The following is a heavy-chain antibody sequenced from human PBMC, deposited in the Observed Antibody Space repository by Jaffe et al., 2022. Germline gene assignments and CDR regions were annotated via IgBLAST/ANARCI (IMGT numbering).Heavy chain of an antibody. CDR3: ARDPIAAAGMVDY. J-gene: IGHJ4*02. V-gene: IGHV3-7*04. D-gene: IGHD6-13*01. CDR2: IKQDGSEK. CDR1: GFTFSSYW. Sequence: EVQLVESGGGLVQPGGSLRLSCAASGFTFSSYWMSWVRQAPGKGLEWVANIKQDGSEKYYVDSVKGRFTISRDNAKNSLYLQMNSLRAEDTAVYYCARDPIAAAGMVDYWGQGTLVTVSS.